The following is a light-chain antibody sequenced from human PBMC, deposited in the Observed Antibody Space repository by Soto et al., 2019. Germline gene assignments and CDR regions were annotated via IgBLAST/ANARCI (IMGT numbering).Light chain of an antibody. CDR1: QGISSY. CDR2: AAS. V-gene: IGKV1-8*01. Sequence: AIRMTQSPSSFSASTGDRVTITCRASQGISSYLAWYQQKPGKAPKLLIYAASTLQIGVPSRFSGSGSGTDFTLTISCLQSEDFATYYCQQYYSYPHTFGQGTKVEIK. J-gene: IGKJ1*01. CDR3: QQYYSYPHT.